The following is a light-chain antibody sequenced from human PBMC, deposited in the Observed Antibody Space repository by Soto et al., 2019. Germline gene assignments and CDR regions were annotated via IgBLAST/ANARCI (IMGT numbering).Light chain of an antibody. CDR3: QQYGSSPIT. CDR1: QSVRSSS. V-gene: IGKV3-20*01. CDR2: GAS. J-gene: IGKJ5*01. Sequence: EIVLTQSPGTLYLSPWERATLSCRASQSVRSSSLVWYQQKRGQALRLLIYGASSRATGIPDRFSGSGSGTDFTLTISRLEPEDFAVYYCQQYGSSPITFGQGTRLEIK.